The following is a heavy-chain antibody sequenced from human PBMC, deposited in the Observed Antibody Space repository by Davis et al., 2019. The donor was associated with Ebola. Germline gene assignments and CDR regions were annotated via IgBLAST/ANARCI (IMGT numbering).Heavy chain of an antibody. Sequence: LRLSCAISGDSVSSNSVTWNWIRQSPSRGLEWLGRTYYRSKWYNDYAVSVKSRITINPDTSKNQFSLQLNSVNPEDTAVYYCARRSTLGFDYWGRGTLVTVSS. CDR3: ARRSTLGFDY. D-gene: IGHD7-27*01. CDR2: TYYRSKWYN. CDR1: GDSVSSNSVT. J-gene: IGHJ4*02. V-gene: IGHV6-1*01.